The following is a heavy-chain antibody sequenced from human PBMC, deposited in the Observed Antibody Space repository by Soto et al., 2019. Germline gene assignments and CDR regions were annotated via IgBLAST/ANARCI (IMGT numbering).Heavy chain of an antibody. D-gene: IGHD5-18*01. J-gene: IGHJ6*02. CDR2: IYYSGNT. Sequence: SETLSLTCTVSGGPIRSGGYYWSWVRQNPRKGLEWIGNIYYSGNTYYNPSLKSRLTISVDTSKNQFSLNLSSVTAADTAVYYCARDRLMATAGTARHYFGLDVWGQGTTVTVSS. V-gene: IGHV4-31*03. CDR3: ARDRLMATAGTARHYFGLDV. CDR1: GGPIRSGGYY.